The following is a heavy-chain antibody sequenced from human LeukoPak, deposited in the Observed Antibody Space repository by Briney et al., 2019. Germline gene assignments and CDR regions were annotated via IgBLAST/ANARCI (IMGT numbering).Heavy chain of an antibody. CDR3: ARGTTVTTEPLDY. CDR2: IIPIFGTA. J-gene: IGHJ4*02. Sequence: ASVKVSCKASGGTFSSYAISWVRQAPGQGLEWMGGIIPIFGTASYAQKFQGRVTITADESTSTAYMELSSLRSEDTAVYYCARGTTVTTEPLDYWGQGTLVTVSS. D-gene: IGHD4-11*01. CDR1: GGTFSSYA. V-gene: IGHV1-69*13.